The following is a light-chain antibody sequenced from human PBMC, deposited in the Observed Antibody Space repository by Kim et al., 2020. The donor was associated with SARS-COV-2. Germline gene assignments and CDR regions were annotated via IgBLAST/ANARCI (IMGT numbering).Light chain of an antibody. V-gene: IGKV3-20*01. J-gene: IGKJ2*01. Sequence: EIVLTQSPGTLSLSPGESATLSCRASQTVFSSHLAWYQHRPGQAPRLLIHGTSGRATGVPDRFSGSGSGTDFTLTVSRLEPEDFAVYYCQLFDSSLYTFGQGTKLEI. CDR2: GTS. CDR1: QTVFSSH. CDR3: QLFDSSLYT.